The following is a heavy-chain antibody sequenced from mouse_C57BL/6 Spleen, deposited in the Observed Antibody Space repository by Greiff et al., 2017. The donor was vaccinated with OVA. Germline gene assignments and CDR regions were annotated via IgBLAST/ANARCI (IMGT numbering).Heavy chain of an antibody. D-gene: IGHD1-1*01. J-gene: IGHJ4*01. CDR2: IYPGSGST. CDR3: ARNGTTVVPSAMDY. Sequence: VQLQQPGAELVKPGASVKMSCKASGYTFTSYWITWVKQRPGQGLEWIGDIYPGSGSTNYNEKFKSKATLTVDTSSSTAYMQLSSLTSEDSAVYYCARNGTTVVPSAMDYWGQGTSVTVSS. CDR1: GYTFTSYW. V-gene: IGHV1-55*01.